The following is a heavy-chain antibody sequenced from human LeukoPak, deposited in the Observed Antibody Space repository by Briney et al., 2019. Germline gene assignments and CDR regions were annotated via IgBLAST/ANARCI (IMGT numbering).Heavy chain of an antibody. CDR2: ISLTTTTV. V-gene: IGHV3-48*01. D-gene: IGHD2-21*02. CDR3: ARDGDWAFDY. Sequence: GGSLRLSCAASGFTFSNTYSMNWVRQAPGKGLEWVAHISLTTTTVSYADSVEGRFTMSRDNAKKSLSLQMNSLRAEDTAVYYCARDGDWAFDYWGQGTLVTVSS. J-gene: IGHJ4*02. CDR1: GFTFSNTYS.